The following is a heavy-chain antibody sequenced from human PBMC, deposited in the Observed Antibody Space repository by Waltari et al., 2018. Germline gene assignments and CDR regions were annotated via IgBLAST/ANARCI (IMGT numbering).Heavy chain of an antibody. J-gene: IGHJ4*02. CDR3: AKTGAAGTHFDY. D-gene: IGHD6-13*01. CDR1: GVTFSSYG. CDR2: RRYDGSNK. V-gene: IGHV3-30*02. Sequence: QVPLVESGGGVVQPGGSLRLYCAASGVTFSSYGMHWVRQAPGKGLEWVAFRRYDGSNKYYADSVKGRFTISRDNSKNTLYLQMNSLRAEDTAVYYCAKTGAAGTHFDYWGQGTLVTVSS.